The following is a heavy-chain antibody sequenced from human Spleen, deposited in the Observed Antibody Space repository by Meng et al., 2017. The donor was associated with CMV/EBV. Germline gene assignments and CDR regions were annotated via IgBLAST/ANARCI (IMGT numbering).Heavy chain of an antibody. V-gene: IGHV3-48*03. Sequence: GGSLRLSCAASGFTFSSYEMNWVRQAPGKGLEWVSYISSSGSTIYYADSVKGRFTISRDNAKNSLYLQMNSPRAEDTAVYYCARDPCTSCYRGWFDPWGQGTLVTVSS. D-gene: IGHD2-2*01. J-gene: IGHJ5*02. CDR2: ISSSGSTI. CDR1: GFTFSSYE. CDR3: ARDPCTSCYRGWFDP.